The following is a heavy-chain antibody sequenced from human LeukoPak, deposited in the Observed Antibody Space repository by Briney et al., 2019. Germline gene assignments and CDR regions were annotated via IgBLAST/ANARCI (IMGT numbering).Heavy chain of an antibody. Sequence: PSETLSLTCTVSGGSISSYYWSRIRQPAGKGLEWIGRIYTSGSTNYNPSLKSRVTMSVDTSKNQFSLKLSSVTAADTAVYYCARDGPYYYDSSGYYHFDYWGQGTLVTVSS. CDR3: ARDGPYYYDSSGYYHFDY. J-gene: IGHJ4*02. CDR2: IYTSGST. CDR1: GGSISSYY. V-gene: IGHV4-4*07. D-gene: IGHD3-22*01.